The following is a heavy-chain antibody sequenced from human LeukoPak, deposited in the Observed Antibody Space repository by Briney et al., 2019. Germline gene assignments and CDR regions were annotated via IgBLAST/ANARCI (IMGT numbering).Heavy chain of an antibody. J-gene: IGHJ4*02. V-gene: IGHV1-2*02. Sequence: ASVKVFCKASGYTFTGYYIHWVRQAPGQGLEWMGWINSNSGGTNYAQKFQGRVNMTRDTSISTAYMELRRLRSDDTAVYYCAREGDGSSPSVIYFDYWGQGTLVTVSS. CDR1: GYTFTGYY. CDR2: INSNSGGT. CDR3: AREGDGSSPSVIYFDY. D-gene: IGHD1-26*01.